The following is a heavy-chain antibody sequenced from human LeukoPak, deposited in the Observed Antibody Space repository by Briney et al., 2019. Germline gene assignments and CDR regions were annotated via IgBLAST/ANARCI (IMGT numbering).Heavy chain of an antibody. D-gene: IGHD1-1*01. V-gene: IGHV3-23*01. CDR1: GFTFSSYA. Sequence: GGSLRLSCAASGFTFSSYAMSWVRQAPEKGLEWVSAISGNGDITYYADTVKGRFSFSRDNSKNTLYLQQNSLRAEDTAVYYCAKDLRGTLSSRGPFEYWGQGTLVTVSS. CDR3: AKDLRGTLSSRGPFEY. CDR2: ISGNGDIT. J-gene: IGHJ4*02.